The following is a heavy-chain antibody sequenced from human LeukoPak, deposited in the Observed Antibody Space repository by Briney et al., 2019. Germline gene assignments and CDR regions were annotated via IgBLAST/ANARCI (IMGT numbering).Heavy chain of an antibody. J-gene: IGHJ5*02. Sequence: ASVKVSCKASGYTFTGYYMHWVRQAPGQGLEWMGWINPNGGGTNYAQKFQGRVTMTRDTSISTAYMELSRLRSDDTAVYYCARGGYCSSTSCYIGWFDPWAREPWSPSPQ. D-gene: IGHD2-2*02. CDR2: INPNGGGT. V-gene: IGHV1-2*02. CDR3: ARGGYCSSTSCYIGWFDP. CDR1: GYTFTGYY.